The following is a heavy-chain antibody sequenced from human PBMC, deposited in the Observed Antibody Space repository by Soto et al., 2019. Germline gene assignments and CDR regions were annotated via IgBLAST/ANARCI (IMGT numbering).Heavy chain of an antibody. J-gene: IGHJ4*02. CDR2: ISYDGSNK. Sequence: GGSLRLSCAASGFTFSSYGMHWVRQAPGKGLEWVAVISYDGSNKYYADSVKGRFTISRDNSKNTLYLQMNSLRAEDTAVYYCAKDPSAMVTQFDYWGQGT. V-gene: IGHV3-30*18. CDR1: GFTFSSYG. D-gene: IGHD5-18*01. CDR3: AKDPSAMVTQFDY.